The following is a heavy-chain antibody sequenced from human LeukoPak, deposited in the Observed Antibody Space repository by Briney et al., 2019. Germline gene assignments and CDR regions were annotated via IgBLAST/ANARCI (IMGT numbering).Heavy chain of an antibody. CDR2: IYSSGIT. CDR3: ARDAWGMIGGFI. CDR1: GFTATGTN. Sequence: GGSLRLSCAASGFTATGTNMSWVRQAPGKGLEWVSVIYSSGITNYADSVKGRFTISRDNSKNTLYLQMNSLRAEDTAVYYCARDAWGMIGGFIWGQGTMVTVSS. V-gene: IGHV3-66*01. D-gene: IGHD3-16*01. J-gene: IGHJ3*02.